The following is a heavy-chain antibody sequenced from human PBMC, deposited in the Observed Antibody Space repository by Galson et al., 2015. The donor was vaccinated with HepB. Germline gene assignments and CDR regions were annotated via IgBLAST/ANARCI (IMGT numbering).Heavy chain of an antibody. D-gene: IGHD2-15*01. CDR2: IYPGDSDT. CDR1: GYSFTSYW. V-gene: IGHV5-51*01. Sequence: QSGAEVKKPGESLKISCKGSGYSFTSYWIGWVRQMPGKGLEWMGIIYPGDSDTRYSPSFQGQVTISADKSISTAYLQWSSLKASDTAMYYCARHADGYCSGGSCYPPAGYYYYGMDVWGQGTTVTVSS. CDR3: ARHADGYCSGGSCYPPAGYYYYGMDV. J-gene: IGHJ6*02.